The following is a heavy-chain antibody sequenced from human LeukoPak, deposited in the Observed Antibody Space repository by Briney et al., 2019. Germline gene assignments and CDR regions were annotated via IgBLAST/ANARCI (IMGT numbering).Heavy chain of an antibody. D-gene: IGHD3/OR15-3a*01. CDR2: IYYSGST. CDR1: GDSISSSSYY. J-gene: IGHJ4*02. CDR3: ARGLTY. V-gene: IGHV4-39*01. Sequence: YPSETLSLTCTVSGDSISSSSYYGGWIRQPPGKGLEWIGGIYYSGSTYYNPSLKSRVTISVDTSKSQFYLKLSSVTAADTAVYYCARGLTYWGQGTLVTVSS.